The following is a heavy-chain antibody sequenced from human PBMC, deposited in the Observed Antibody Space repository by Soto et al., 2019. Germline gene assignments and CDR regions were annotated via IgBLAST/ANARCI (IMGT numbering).Heavy chain of an antibody. D-gene: IGHD6-19*01. Sequence: QVQLVQSGAEVKKPGASVKVSCKASGYTFTSYGISWVRQAPGQGLEWMGWIRAYNGNTNYAQKLQGRVTMTTDTSKSTIYMELRSLRSDDTDVYSCVGSIAVAPGAFDIWGQGTMVTVSS. CDR3: VGSIAVAPGAFDI. CDR1: GYTFTSYG. CDR2: IRAYNGNT. V-gene: IGHV1-18*04. J-gene: IGHJ3*02.